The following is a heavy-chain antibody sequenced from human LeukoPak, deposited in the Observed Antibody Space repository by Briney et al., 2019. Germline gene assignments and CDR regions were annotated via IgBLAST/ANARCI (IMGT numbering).Heavy chain of an antibody. D-gene: IGHD5-12*01. J-gene: IGHJ4*02. CDR3: ARRRSGGYVSNVDFDY. V-gene: IGHV4-59*01. CDR2: IYYSGST. Sequence: TSETLSLTCTVSGGSISSYYWSWIRQPPGKGLEWIGYIYYSGSTNYNPSLKSRVTISVDTSKNQFSLKLSSVTAADTAVYYCARRRSGGYVSNVDFDYWGQGTLVTVSS. CDR1: GGSISSYY.